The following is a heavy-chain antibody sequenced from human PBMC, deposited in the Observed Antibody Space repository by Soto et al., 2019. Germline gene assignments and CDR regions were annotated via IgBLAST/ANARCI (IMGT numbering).Heavy chain of an antibody. CDR3: SGWGEHDANV. CDR2: IDPDGRVG. J-gene: IGHJ4*02. Sequence: QLLGSGGGLVQPGGSLRLSCVASGLRFSTYWMNWVRQPPGMGLEWVANIDPDGRVGTYVDSVKGRFTTSRDNAMNSVYLQMHSLRADDTAMYFCSGWGEHDANVWGLGSLGTVSA. CDR1: GLRFSTYW. V-gene: IGHV3-7*03. D-gene: IGHD7-27*01.